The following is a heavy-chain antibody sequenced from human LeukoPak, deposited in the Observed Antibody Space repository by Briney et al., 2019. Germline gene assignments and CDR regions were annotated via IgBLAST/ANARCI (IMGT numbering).Heavy chain of an antibody. CDR3: ARGRYNDGLLRH. D-gene: IGHD1-1*01. V-gene: IGHV3-21*01. CDR2: ISSSSSYI. CDR1: GFTFSSCS. Sequence: GGSLILSCAAPGFTFSSCSMNGVRQAPGKALEWVSSISSSSSYIYYADSVKGRFTISRDNAKNSLYLQMNSLRAEDTAVYYCARGRYNDGLLRHWGQGTLVTVSS. J-gene: IGHJ1*01.